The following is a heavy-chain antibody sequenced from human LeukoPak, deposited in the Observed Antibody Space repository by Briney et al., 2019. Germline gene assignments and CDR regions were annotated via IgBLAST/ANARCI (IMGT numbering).Heavy chain of an antibody. D-gene: IGHD4-23*01. CDR2: ISSSSSHA. V-gene: IGHV3-21*05. CDR1: GFSFSSYS. Sequence: GGSLRLSCAASGFSFSSYSMNWVRQAPGKGLEWLSYISSSSSHANYADSVKGRFTISRDNAKNSLYLQMNSLRAEDTAVYYCARGGGYYFDYWGQGTLVTVSS. CDR3: ARGGGYYFDY. J-gene: IGHJ4*02.